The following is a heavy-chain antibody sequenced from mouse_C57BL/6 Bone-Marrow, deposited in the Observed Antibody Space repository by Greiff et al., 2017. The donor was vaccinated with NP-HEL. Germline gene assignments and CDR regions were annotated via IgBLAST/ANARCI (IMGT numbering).Heavy chain of an antibody. CDR1: GYSITSGYY. CDR2: ISNDGSN. Sequence: EVKLMESGPGLVKPSQSLSLTCSVTGYSITSGYYWNWIRQFPGNKLEWMGYISNDGSNNYNPSLKNRISITRDTSKNQFFLKLNSVTTEDTATYYCARERTYWGQGTLVTVSA. CDR3: ARERTY. J-gene: IGHJ3*01. V-gene: IGHV3-6*01.